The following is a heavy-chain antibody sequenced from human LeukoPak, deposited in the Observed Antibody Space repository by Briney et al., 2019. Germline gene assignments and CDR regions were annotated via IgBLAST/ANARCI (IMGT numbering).Heavy chain of an antibody. CDR1: GFTFSSYA. Sequence: GGSLRLSCAASGFTFSSYAMSWVRQAPGKGLEWVSAISGSGGSTYYADSVKGRFTISRDNSKNTLYLQMNSLRAEDTAAYYCAKDSVWGSYRPTQIDYWGQGTLVTVSS. J-gene: IGHJ4*02. V-gene: IGHV3-23*01. D-gene: IGHD3-16*02. CDR2: ISGSGGST. CDR3: AKDSVWGSYRPTQIDY.